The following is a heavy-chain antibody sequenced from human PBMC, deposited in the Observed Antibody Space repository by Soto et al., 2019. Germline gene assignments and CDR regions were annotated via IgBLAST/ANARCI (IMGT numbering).Heavy chain of an antibody. Sequence: GGSLRLSCAASGFTFSSYGMHWVRQAPGKGLEWVAVIWYDGSNKYYADSVKGRFTISRDNSKNTLYLQMNSLRAEDTAVYYCARDHEPSAIVPAAIGPIHWGQGTLVTVSS. CDR1: GFTFSSYG. V-gene: IGHV3-33*01. J-gene: IGHJ4*02. CDR3: ARDHEPSAIVPAAIGPIH. CDR2: IWYDGSNK. D-gene: IGHD2-2*01.